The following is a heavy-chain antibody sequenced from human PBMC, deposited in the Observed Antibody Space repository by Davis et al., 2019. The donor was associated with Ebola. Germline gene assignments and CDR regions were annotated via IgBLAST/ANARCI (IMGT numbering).Heavy chain of an antibody. CDR3: ATTPPYTSYGAYFDS. D-gene: IGHD1-26*01. J-gene: IGHJ4*02. CDR1: GGSMSSYY. Sequence: SETLSLTCTVSGGSMSSYYWSWIRQPPGKGLEWIGNIYYGGTTNYNPSLKSRVTISGDTSKNQFSLKLNSVTAADTAIYYCATTPPYTSYGAYFDSWGQGTLVTVSS. CDR2: IYYGGTT. V-gene: IGHV4-59*01.